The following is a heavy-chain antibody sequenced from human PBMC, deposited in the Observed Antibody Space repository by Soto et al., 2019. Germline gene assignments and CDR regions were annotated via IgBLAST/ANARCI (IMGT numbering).Heavy chain of an antibody. D-gene: IGHD2-2*01. CDR3: AKQAGSSILYYFDS. V-gene: IGHV3-23*01. CDR1: GFTFSSYG. J-gene: IGHJ4*02. CDR2: ISGSGGNT. Sequence: EVQLLESGGGLGQPGGSLRLSCVVSGFTFSSYGLSWVRQAPGKGLEWVSTISGSGGNTWYADSVKGRFTISRDNSQNTLYLQMNSLRVEDTAVYYCAKQAGSSILYYFDSWGQGTLVTVSS.